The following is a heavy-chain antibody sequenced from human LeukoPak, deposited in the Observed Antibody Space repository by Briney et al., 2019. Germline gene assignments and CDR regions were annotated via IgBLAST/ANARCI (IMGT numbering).Heavy chain of an antibody. CDR1: GFTLSNYW. CDR3: AREDMWAFDI. J-gene: IGHJ3*02. CDR2: IKPDGSEK. D-gene: IGHD2-15*01. V-gene: IGHV3-7*01. Sequence: GGSLRLSCAASGFTLSNYWMSWVRQAPGKGLEWVANIKPDGSEKYYVDSVKGRFIISRDNAKNSLYLQMNSLRAEDTAVYYCAREDMWAFDIWGQGTMVTVSS.